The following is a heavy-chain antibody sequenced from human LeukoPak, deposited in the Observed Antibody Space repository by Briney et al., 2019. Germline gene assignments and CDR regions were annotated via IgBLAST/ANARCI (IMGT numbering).Heavy chain of an antibody. Sequence: GGSLRLSCAASGFTFSSYGMHWVRQAPGKGLEWVAVISYDGSNKYYADSVKGRFTISRDNSKNTLYLQMNSLRAEDTAVYYCAKCPSSSSDFDYWGQGTLVTVSS. CDR2: ISYDGSNK. V-gene: IGHV3-30*18. CDR3: AKCPSSSSDFDY. CDR1: GFTFSSYG. J-gene: IGHJ4*02. D-gene: IGHD6-6*01.